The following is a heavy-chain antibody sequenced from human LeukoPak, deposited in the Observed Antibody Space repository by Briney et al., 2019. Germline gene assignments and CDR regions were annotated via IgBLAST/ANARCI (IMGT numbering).Heavy chain of an antibody. CDR2: IYYSGST. V-gene: IGHV4-59*11. CDR1: GGSINNHY. J-gene: IGHJ4*01. D-gene: IGHD6-19*01. CDR3: VNLLESTSDWYSDY. Sequence: SETLSLTCTVSGGSINNHYWGWIRQPPWPGLEWIGCIYYSGSTKYNPSHKGRVPMSLDTPKNQFSLKLSSVTAADTAVYYCVNLLESTSDWYSDYWSQGTLVTVSP.